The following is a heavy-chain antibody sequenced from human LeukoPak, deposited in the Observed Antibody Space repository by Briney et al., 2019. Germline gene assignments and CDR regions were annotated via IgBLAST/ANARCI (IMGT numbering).Heavy chain of an antibody. J-gene: IGHJ4*02. Sequence: TSETLSLTCTVSGGSISSGGYYWSWIRQHPEKALEWIGYIYYSGSTYYNPSLKSRVTISVDTSKNQFSLKLSSVTAADTAVYYCARATVVPAAMGNWGQGTLVTVSS. CDR1: GGSISSGGYY. CDR3: ARATVVPAAMGN. V-gene: IGHV4-31*03. D-gene: IGHD2-2*01. CDR2: IYYSGST.